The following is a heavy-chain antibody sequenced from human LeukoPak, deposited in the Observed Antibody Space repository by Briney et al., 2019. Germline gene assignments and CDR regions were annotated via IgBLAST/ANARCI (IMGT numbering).Heavy chain of an antibody. V-gene: IGHV4-59*01. J-gene: IGHJ3*02. Sequence: PSETLSLTCTVSGGSISSYYWSWIRQPPGKGLEWIGYIYYSGSTNNNPSLKSRVTISVDTSKNQFSLKLSSVTAADTAVYYCARAQRKGDAFDIWGQGTMVTVSS. CDR1: GGSISSYY. CDR3: ARAQRKGDAFDI. CDR2: IYYSGST. D-gene: IGHD6-25*01.